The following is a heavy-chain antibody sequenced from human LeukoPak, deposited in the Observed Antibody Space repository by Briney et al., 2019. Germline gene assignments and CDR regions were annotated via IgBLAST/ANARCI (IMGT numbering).Heavy chain of an antibody. J-gene: IGHJ4*02. CDR2: IYTSGST. CDR1: GGSISSYY. D-gene: IGHD5-18*01. V-gene: IGHV4-4*07. Sequence: SETLSLTCTVSGGSISSYYWSWIRQPAGKGLEWIGRIYTSGSTNYNPSLKSRVTMSVDTSKNQFSLKLSSVTAADTAVYYCARDRIQLWYAYYFDYWGQGTLVTVSS. CDR3: ARDRIQLWYAYYFDY.